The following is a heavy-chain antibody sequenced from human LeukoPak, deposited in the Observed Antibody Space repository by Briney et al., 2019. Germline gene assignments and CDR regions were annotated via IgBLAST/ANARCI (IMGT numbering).Heavy chain of an antibody. CDR2: INHSGST. J-gene: IGHJ4*02. D-gene: IGHD3-10*01. V-gene: IGHV4-34*01. Sequence: SETLTLTCAVYGGSFSGYYWSWIRQPPGKGLEWIGEINHSGSTNYNPSLKSRVTISVDTSKNQFSLKLSSVTAADTAVYYCARRSKLRWCGELFDYWGQGTLVTVSS. CDR1: GGSFSGYY. CDR3: ARRSKLRWCGELFDY.